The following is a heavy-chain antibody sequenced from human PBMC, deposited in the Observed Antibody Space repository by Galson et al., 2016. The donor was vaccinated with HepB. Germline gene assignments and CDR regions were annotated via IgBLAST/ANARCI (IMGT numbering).Heavy chain of an antibody. V-gene: IGHV3-23*01. CDR2: MSGSADRT. J-gene: IGHJ6*02. CDR3: AKNDFWSGYPPYFYYGMDV. CDR1: GFTFSSHV. Sequence: SLRLSCAASGFTFSSHVMSWVRQAPGKGLEWVSAMSGSADRTSYAVSVEGRFTISRDNSRNTLYLEMHSLRAEDTALYYCAKNDFWSGYPPYFYYGMDVWGQGTPVTVSS. D-gene: IGHD3-3*01.